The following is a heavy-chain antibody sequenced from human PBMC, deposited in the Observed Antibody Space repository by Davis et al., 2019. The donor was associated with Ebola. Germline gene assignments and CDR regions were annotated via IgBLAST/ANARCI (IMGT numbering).Heavy chain of an antibody. CDR2: ISGSGGST. CDR3: AREPCDY. CDR1: GFTFSSYA. V-gene: IGHV3-23*01. Sequence: GESLKISCAASGFTFSSYAMSWVRQAPGKGLEWVSAISGSGGSTYYADSVKGRFTISRDNAKNSLYLQMNSLRDEDTAVYYCAREPCDYWGQGTLVTVSS. J-gene: IGHJ4*02.